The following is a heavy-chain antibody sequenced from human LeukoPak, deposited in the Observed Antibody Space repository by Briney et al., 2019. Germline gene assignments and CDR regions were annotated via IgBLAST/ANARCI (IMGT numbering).Heavy chain of an antibody. CDR3: ARGKSSVWPALLCMDV. V-gene: IGHV1-46*01. Sequence: ASVKVSCKASGYTFTSYTMHWVRQAPGQGLEWMGIINPSAGTTTYAQKFQGRVTMTRDTSTSTVYMELSSLTSEDTAVYYCARGKSSVWPALLCMDVWGQGTTVTISS. CDR1: GYTFTSYT. D-gene: IGHD6-19*01. J-gene: IGHJ6*02. CDR2: INPSAGTT.